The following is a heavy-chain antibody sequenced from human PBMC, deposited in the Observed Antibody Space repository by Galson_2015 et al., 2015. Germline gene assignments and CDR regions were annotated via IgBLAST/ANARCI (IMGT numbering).Heavy chain of an antibody. D-gene: IGHD6-19*01. Sequence: SLRLSCAASGFTFSSYSMNWVRQAPGKGLEWVSSISSSSSYIYYADSVKGRFTISRDNAKNSLYLQMNSLRAEDTAVYYCASSGPIAVAGTFDYWGQGTLVTVSS. V-gene: IGHV3-21*01. CDR1: GFTFSSYS. J-gene: IGHJ4*02. CDR3: ASSGPIAVAGTFDY. CDR2: ISSSSSYI.